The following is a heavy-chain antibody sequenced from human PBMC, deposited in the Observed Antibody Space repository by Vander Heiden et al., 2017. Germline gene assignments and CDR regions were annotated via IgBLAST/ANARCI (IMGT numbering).Heavy chain of an antibody. CDR3: TSRRVTTNDY. Sequence: EVQLVESGGGLVQPGGSLRLSWAASGFTFSDAWMNWVRQAPGRGVEWVGRVKTTRECGTIDCAAPVKGRFTISRDDSKDTLYLQMNSLKTEDTAVYYCTSRRVTTNDYWGQGTLVIVSS. V-gene: IGHV3-15*01. J-gene: IGHJ4*02. CDR2: VKTTRECGTI. D-gene: IGHD4-4*01. CDR1: GFTFSDAW.